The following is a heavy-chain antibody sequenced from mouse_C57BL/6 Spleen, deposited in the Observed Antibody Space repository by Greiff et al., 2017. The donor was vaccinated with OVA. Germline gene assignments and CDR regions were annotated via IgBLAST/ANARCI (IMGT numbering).Heavy chain of an antibody. Sequence: VQLQQSGPELVKPGASVKIPCKASGYTFTDYNMDWVKQSHGKSLEWIGDINPNHGGTIYNQKFKGKATLTVDKSSSTAYMELRSLTSEDTAVYYCARGGGWLPFDYWGQGTTLTVSS. V-gene: IGHV1-18*01. D-gene: IGHD2-3*01. J-gene: IGHJ2*01. CDR1: GYTFTDYN. CDR2: INPNHGGT. CDR3: ARGGGWLPFDY.